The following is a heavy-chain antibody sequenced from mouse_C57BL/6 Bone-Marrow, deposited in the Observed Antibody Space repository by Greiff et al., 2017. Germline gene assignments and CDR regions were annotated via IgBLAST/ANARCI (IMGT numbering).Heavy chain of an antibody. J-gene: IGHJ4*01. Sequence: VQLQQSGAELAKPGASVKLSCKASGYTFTSYWMHWVKQRPGQGLEWIGSICPSSGNTKYNQKFKDKATLTADKSASTAYMQLSSLTYEDSAVYYCASEHDGDYAMDYWGQGTSVTVSS. V-gene: IGHV1-7*01. CDR2: ICPSSGNT. D-gene: IGHD2-3*01. CDR1: GYTFTSYW. CDR3: ASEHDGDYAMDY.